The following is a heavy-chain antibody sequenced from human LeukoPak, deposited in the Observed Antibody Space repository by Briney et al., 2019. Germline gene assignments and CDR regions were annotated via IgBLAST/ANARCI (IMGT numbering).Heavy chain of an antibody. V-gene: IGHV4-59*01. CDR1: GGSISGYY. CDR3: ARSYYDSSGTPDY. D-gene: IGHD3-22*01. CDR2: IYYSGST. J-gene: IGHJ4*02. Sequence: SETLSLTCTVSGGSISGYYWSWIRQPPGKGLEWIGYIYYSGSTNYNPSLKSRVTISVDTSKNQFSLRLSSVTAADTAVYYCARSYYDSSGTPDYWGQGTLVTVSS.